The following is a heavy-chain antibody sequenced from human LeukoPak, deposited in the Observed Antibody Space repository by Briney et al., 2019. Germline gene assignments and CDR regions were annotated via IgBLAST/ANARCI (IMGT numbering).Heavy chain of an antibody. CDR3: ARDFSSSSSVYYYYYMDV. Sequence: PSETLSLTCTVSGDSISSYYWSWIRQPAGKGLEWIGRIYASGSTNYNPSLKSRVTISLDTSKNQFSLKLSSVTAADTAIYYCARDFSSSSSVYYYYYMDVWGKGTTVTVSS. J-gene: IGHJ6*03. CDR1: GDSISSYY. D-gene: IGHD6-6*01. CDR2: IYASGST. V-gene: IGHV4-4*07.